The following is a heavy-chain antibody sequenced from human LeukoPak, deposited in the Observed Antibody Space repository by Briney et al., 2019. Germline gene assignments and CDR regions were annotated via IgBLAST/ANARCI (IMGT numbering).Heavy chain of an antibody. CDR1: GGSISNYY. V-gene: IGHV4-34*01. CDR3: ATLGYSSGWYKEYYFDY. J-gene: IGHJ4*02. D-gene: IGHD6-19*01. CDR2: INHSGST. Sequence: SETLSLTCTVSGGSISNYYWSWIRQPPGKGLEWIGEINHSGSTNYNPSLKSRVTISVDTSKNQFSLKLSSVTAADTAVYYCATLGYSSGWYKEYYFDYWGQGTLVTVSS.